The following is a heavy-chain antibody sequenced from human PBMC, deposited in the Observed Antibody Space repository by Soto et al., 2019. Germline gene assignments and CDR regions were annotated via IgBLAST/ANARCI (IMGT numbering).Heavy chain of an antibody. CDR2: PNAGNGNT. V-gene: IGHV1-3*01. Sequence: QVQLVQSGAEVKKPGASVKVSCKASGYTFTSYAMHWVRQAPGQRLEWMAWPNAGNGNTKYSQKFQGRVNITRDTSASTADMELSSRRSEDTAVDYCARASSWFVTDYWGQGTLVTVSS. CDR3: ARASSWFVTDY. CDR1: GYTFTSYA. J-gene: IGHJ4*02. D-gene: IGHD6-13*01.